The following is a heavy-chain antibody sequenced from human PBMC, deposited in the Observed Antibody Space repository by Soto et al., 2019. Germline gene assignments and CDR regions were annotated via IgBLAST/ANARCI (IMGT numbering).Heavy chain of an antibody. CDR2: ISGSGGST. Sequence: GGSLRLSCAASGFTFSGYAMSWVRQAPGKGLEWVSAISGSGGSTYYADSVKGRFTISRDNSKNTLYLQMNSLRAEDTAVYYCARGWGPRNPGYFDYWGQGTLVTVSS. D-gene: IGHD2-21*02. CDR1: GFTFSGYA. J-gene: IGHJ4*02. CDR3: ARGWGPRNPGYFDY. V-gene: IGHV3-23*01.